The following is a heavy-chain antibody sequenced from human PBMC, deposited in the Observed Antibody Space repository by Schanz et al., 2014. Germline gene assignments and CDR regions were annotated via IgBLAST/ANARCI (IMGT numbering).Heavy chain of an antibody. V-gene: IGHV3-48*01. D-gene: IGHD4-17*01. CDR1: GFTFSGYS. J-gene: IGHJ5*01. CDR3: ARDSNGDDGYRFWFDS. CDR2: ITGTGTV. Sequence: DVQLLESGGGLVQPGGSLRLSCAASGFTFSGYSMNWVRQAPGKGLEWISYITGTGTVMYADSVKGRFTISRDNGKNSLSLQMNSLRVEDTAIYYCARDSNGDDGYRFWFDSWGQGTLVTVSS.